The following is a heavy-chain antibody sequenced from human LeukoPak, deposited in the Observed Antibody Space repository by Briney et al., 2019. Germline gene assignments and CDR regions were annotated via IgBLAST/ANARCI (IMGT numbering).Heavy chain of an antibody. J-gene: IGHJ4*02. D-gene: IGHD3-22*01. CDR1: GFTFSSYA. Sequence: GGSLRLSCAASGFTFSSYAMSWVRQAPGKGLEWVLAISGSGGGTYYADSVKGRFTISRDNSKNTLYLQMNSLRAEDTAVYYCAKSRLLYDSSDQYYFDYWGQGTLVTVSS. V-gene: IGHV3-23*01. CDR2: ISGSGGGT. CDR3: AKSRLLYDSSDQYYFDY.